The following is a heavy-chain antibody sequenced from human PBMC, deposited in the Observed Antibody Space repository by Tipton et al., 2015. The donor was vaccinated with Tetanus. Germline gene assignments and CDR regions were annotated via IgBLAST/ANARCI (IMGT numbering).Heavy chain of an antibody. CDR1: GYTFTHYG. D-gene: IGHD3/OR15-3a*01. Sequence: QVQLVQSGAEVKKPGASVKVSCKASGYTFTHYGVNWVRQAPGQALEWMGWISPFNENVNYAEKFQGRLTMTTDRSTATVYMDLGGLRSGDAAVYYCARGRGLGPHEYFEHWGQGTLVPVSS. CDR3: ARGRGLGPHEYFEH. J-gene: IGHJ5*02. CDR2: ISPFNENV. V-gene: IGHV1-18*01.